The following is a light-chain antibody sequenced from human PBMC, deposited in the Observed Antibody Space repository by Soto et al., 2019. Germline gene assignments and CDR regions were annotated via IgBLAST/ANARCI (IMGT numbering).Light chain of an antibody. J-gene: IGLJ1*01. CDR1: SSDIGAGSE. CDR2: GST. Sequence: QSVLTQPPSLSGAPGPRVTISCTGSSSDIGAGSEVHWYQQLPGTAPKLLIFGSTNRPSGVPDRFSGSKSATSASLAITGRQAEDEAEYYCQSYDNSLSAYVFGTGTKLTVL. CDR3: QSYDNSLSAYV. V-gene: IGLV1-40*01.